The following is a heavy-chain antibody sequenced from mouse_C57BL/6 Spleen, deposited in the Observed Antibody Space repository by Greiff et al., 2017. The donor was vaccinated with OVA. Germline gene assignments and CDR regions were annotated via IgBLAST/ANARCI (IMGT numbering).Heavy chain of an antibody. V-gene: IGHV5-17*01. D-gene: IGHD1-1*01. CDR3: ARWGELLPSDY. Sequence: EVKLVESGGGLVKPGGSLKLSCAASGFTFSDYGMHWVRQAPEKGLEWVAYISSGSSTIYYADTVKGRFTISRDNAKNTLFLQMTSLRSEDTAMYYCARWGELLPSDYWGQGPTLTVSS. CDR2: ISSGSSTI. CDR1: GFTFSDYG. J-gene: IGHJ2*01.